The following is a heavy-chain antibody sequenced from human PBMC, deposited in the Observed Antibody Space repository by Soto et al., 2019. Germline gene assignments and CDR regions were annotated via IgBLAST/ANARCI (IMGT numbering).Heavy chain of an antibody. CDR2: IIHIVDTA. V-gene: IGHV1-69*06. CDR3: ARDHSSPWRSAMDV. Sequence: HVQLVQSGAELKKPCSAVKVSCKASGGTFNSHAIRLVRQAPGQGLEWMGGIIHIVDTANYAQKFQGRVTMTADKSTRTAYMELSSLRSEYTAVYYCARDHSSPWRSAMDVWGQGTTVTVSS. CDR1: GGTFNSHA. J-gene: IGHJ6*02. D-gene: IGHD6-13*01.